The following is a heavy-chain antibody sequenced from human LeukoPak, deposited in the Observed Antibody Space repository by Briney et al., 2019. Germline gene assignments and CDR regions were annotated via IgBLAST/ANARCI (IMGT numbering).Heavy chain of an antibody. J-gene: IGHJ6*02. CDR3: AAAPRVAYYGMDV. Sequence: GGSLRLSCAASGFTFSSYWMHWVRQAPGKGLVWVSRINSDGSSTSYADSVKGRFTISRDNAKNTLYLQMNSLRAEDTAVYYCAAAPRVAYYGMDVWGQGTTVTVSS. CDR2: INSDGSST. V-gene: IGHV3-74*01. D-gene: IGHD2-15*01. CDR1: GFTFSSYW.